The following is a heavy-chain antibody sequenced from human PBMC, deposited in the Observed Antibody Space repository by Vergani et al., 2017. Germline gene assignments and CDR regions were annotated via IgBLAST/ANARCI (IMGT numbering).Heavy chain of an antibody. J-gene: IGHJ6*03. CDR3: ARGAPYSGSYYYYYYYMDV. V-gene: IGHV1-69*01. CDR2: IIPIFGTA. D-gene: IGHD1-26*01. CDR1: GGTFSSYA. Sequence: QVQLVQSGAEVKKPGSSVKVSCKASGGTFSSYAISWVRQVPGQGLEWMGGIIPIFGTANYAQKFQGRVTITADESTSTAYMELSSLRSEDTAVYYCARGAPYSGSYYYYYYYMDVWGKGTTVTVSS.